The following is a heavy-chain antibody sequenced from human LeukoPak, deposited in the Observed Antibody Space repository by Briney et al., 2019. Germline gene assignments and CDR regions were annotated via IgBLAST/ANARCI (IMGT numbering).Heavy chain of an antibody. D-gene: IGHD5-18*01. Sequence: GGSLRLSCAASGFTFSSYAMHWVRQAPGKGLEWVAVISYDGSNKYYADSVKGRFTISRDNSKNTLYLQMNSLRAEDTAVYYCAREEGYSYGTALNYWGQGTLVTVSS. J-gene: IGHJ4*02. CDR2: ISYDGSNK. CDR3: AREEGYSYGTALNY. V-gene: IGHV3-30-3*01. CDR1: GFTFSSYA.